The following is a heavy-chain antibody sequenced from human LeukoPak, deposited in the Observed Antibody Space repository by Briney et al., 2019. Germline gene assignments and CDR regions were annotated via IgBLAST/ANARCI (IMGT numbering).Heavy chain of an antibody. Sequence: SETLSLTCTVSVGSISSYYWSWIRQPPGKGREWIGYIYYSGSTNYNPSLKSRVTISVDTSKNQFSLKLSSVTAADTAVYYCARGTGYYYYGMDVWGQGTTVTVSS. V-gene: IGHV4-59*01. D-gene: IGHD1-14*01. CDR1: VGSISSYY. CDR3: ARGTGYYYYGMDV. J-gene: IGHJ6*02. CDR2: IYYSGST.